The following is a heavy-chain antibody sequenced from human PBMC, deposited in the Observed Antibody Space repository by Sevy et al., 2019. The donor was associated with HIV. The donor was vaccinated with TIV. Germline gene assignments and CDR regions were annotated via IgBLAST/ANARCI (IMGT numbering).Heavy chain of an antibody. J-gene: IGHJ4*02. V-gene: IGHV1-18*01. CDR1: GYTFSTFG. Sequence: ASVKVSCKASGYTFSTFGISWVRQAPGQGLEWMGWISAENDNTNFAQKLQGRFTMTTDTSTSTANMELRSLRSDDTAVYYCARAGAVGANTRADFWGQGTLVTVSS. CDR3: ARAGAVGANTRADF. CDR2: ISAENDNT. D-gene: IGHD1-26*01.